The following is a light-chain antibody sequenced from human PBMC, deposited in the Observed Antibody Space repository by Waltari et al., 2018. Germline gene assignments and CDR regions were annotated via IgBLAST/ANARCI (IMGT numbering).Light chain of an antibody. J-gene: IGLJ2*01. V-gene: IGLV3-9*01. CDR3: QVWDSNTVV. CDR2: RDN. Sequence: SYELPQPPSVPVALGLTPRLTCVGNPIGRTNAHWYQQKPGQAPGLVIYRDNNRASGIPARFSGSNSGNTATLTISRLQAGDEADYYCQVWDSNTVVFGGGTKLTVL. CDR1: PIGRTN.